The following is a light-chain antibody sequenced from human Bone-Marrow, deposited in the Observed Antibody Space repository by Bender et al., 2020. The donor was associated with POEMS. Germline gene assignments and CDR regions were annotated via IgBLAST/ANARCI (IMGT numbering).Light chain of an antibody. CDR2: KDK. CDR1: SSNTGSGYD. J-gene: IGLJ3*02. V-gene: IGLV1-40*01. Sequence: QSVLTQPPSVSGAPGQRVTISCTGSSSNTGSGYDINWYQHLPGTAPKLLIHKDKQRPSGVPDRFSGSKSGTSASLAITGLQAEDEGDYYCQSYDNSLGGWVFGGGTKLTVL. CDR3: QSYDNSLGGWV.